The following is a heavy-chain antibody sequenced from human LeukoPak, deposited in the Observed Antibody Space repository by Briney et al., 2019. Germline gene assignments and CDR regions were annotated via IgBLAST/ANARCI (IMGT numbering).Heavy chain of an antibody. CDR2: ISPYNGNT. CDR1: GYTFTSYG. CDR3: ARILGGGYEGYYYYYYMDV. V-gene: IGHV1-18*01. Sequence: ASVKVSCKASGYTFTSYGISWVRQAPGQGLEWMGWISPYNGNTNYAQNLQGRVTMTTDTSTSTAYMELRSLRSDDTAVYYCARILGGGYEGYYYYYYMDVWGKGTTVTVSS. D-gene: IGHD3-16*01. J-gene: IGHJ6*03.